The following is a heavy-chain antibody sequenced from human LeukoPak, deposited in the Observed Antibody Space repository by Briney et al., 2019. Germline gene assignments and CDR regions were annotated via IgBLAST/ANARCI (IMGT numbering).Heavy chain of an antibody. Sequence: SETLSLTCTVSGGSISSYYWSWIRLPPGKGLEWIGYIYYSGSTNYNPSLKSRVTISVDTSKNQFSLKLSSVTAADTAVYYCARQYYDILTGYYQTYYFDYWGQGTLVTVSS. J-gene: IGHJ4*02. CDR3: ARQYYDILTGYYQTYYFDY. CDR2: IYYSGST. V-gene: IGHV4-59*08. CDR1: GGSISSYY. D-gene: IGHD3-9*01.